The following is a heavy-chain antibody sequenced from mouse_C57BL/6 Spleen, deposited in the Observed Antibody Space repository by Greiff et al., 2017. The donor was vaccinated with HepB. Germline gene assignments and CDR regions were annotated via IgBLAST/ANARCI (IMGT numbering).Heavy chain of an antibody. J-gene: IGHJ3*01. Sequence: QVQLQQSGAELMKPGASVKLSCKATGYTFTGYWIEWVKQRPGHGLEWIGEILPGSGSTNYNEKFKGKATITADTSSNTAYLQLSSLTSEDTAVYYCAPVVTTNPFAYWGQGTLVTVSA. CDR2: ILPGSGST. CDR3: APVVTTNPFAY. V-gene: IGHV1-9*01. D-gene: IGHD2-2*01. CDR1: GYTFTGYW.